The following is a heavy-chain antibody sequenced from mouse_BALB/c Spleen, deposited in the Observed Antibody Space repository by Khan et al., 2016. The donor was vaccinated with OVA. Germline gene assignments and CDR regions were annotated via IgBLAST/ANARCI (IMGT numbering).Heavy chain of an antibody. CDR3: ARDAGRY. V-gene: IGHV1-18*01. D-gene: IGHD3-3*01. Sequence: EVQLQQSGPEPLKPGASVKISCKTSGYTFTQYTVHWVRQSLGMRLDWIGVINPKNGATAYNPKFKGKATLTVDKSSSTAYMEFRSLTSEDSAVYYCARDAGRYWGQGTSVTVAS. J-gene: IGHJ4*01. CDR1: GYTFTQYT. CDR2: INPKNGAT.